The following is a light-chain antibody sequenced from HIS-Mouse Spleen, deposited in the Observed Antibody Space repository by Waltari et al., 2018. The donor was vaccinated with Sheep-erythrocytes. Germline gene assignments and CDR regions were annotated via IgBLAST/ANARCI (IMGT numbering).Light chain of an antibody. Sequence: LTQPRSVSGSPGQSVTISCTGTSSDVGGYNYVSWYQQHPGKAPKLMIYDVSKRPSGGPDRFSGSKSGNTASLTISGLQAEDEADYYCCSYAGSYNHVFATGTKVTVL. CDR2: DVS. V-gene: IGLV2-11*01. J-gene: IGLJ1*01. CDR1: SSDVGGYNY. CDR3: CSYAGSYNHV.